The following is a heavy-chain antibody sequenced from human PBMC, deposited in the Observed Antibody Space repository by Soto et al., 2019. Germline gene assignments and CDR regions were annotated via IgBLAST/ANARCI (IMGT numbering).Heavy chain of an antibody. Sequence: GESLKISCKGSGYSFTSYWIGWVRQMPGKGLEWMGIIYPGDSDTRYSPSFQGQVTISADKSISTAYLQWSSLKASDAAMYYCARRVGGGYYYYYYGMDVWGQGTTVTVSS. V-gene: IGHV5-51*01. CDR3: ARRVGGGYYYYYYGMDV. D-gene: IGHD3-16*01. J-gene: IGHJ6*02. CDR1: GYSFTSYW. CDR2: IYPGDSDT.